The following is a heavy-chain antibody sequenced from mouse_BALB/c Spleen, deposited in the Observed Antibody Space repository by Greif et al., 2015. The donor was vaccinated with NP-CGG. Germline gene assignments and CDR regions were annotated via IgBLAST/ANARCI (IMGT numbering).Heavy chain of an antibody. CDR2: ILPGSGST. Sequence: LQESGAELMKPGASVKISCKATGYTFSSYWIEWVKQRPGHGLEWIGEILPGSGSTNYNEKFKGKATFTADTSSNTAYMQRSSLTSEDSAVYYCARSDYRYDVDYWGQGTTLTVSS. CDR3: ARSDYRYDVDY. CDR1: GYTFSSYW. V-gene: IGHV1-9*01. D-gene: IGHD2-14*01. J-gene: IGHJ2*01.